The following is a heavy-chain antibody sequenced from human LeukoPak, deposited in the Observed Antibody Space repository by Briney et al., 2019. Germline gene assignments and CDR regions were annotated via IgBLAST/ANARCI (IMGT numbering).Heavy chain of an antibody. CDR2: IYYSGST. CDR1: GVSISSYY. Sequence: SETLSLTCTVSGVSISSYYWSWLRQPPGKGLEWIGYIYYSGSTNYNPSLKSRVTISVDTSKNQFSLKLSSVTAADTAVYYCARGRPRVITGTLYGMDVWGQGTTVTVSS. V-gene: IGHV4-59*01. J-gene: IGHJ6*02. D-gene: IGHD1-7*01. CDR3: ARGRPRVITGTLYGMDV.